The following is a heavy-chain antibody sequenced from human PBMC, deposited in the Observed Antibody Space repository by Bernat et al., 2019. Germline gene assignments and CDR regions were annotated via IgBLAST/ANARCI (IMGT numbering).Heavy chain of an antibody. Sequence: QVQLQQWGAGLLKPSETLSLTCAVYGWSFSGDYWSWIRQPPGKGLEWIGEINHSGSTNYNPSLKSRVTISVDTSKNQFSLKLSSVTAADTAVYYCARESRIVVVPAASDAFDIWGQGTMVTVSS. D-gene: IGHD2-2*01. V-gene: IGHV4-34*01. J-gene: IGHJ3*02. CDR2: INHSGST. CDR3: ARESRIVVVPAASDAFDI. CDR1: GWSFSGDY.